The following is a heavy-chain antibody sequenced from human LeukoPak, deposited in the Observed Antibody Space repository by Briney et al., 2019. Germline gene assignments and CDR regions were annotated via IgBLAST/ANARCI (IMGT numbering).Heavy chain of an antibody. CDR2: IYYSGST. Sequence: SETLSLTCAVSGGSISSGGYSWSWIRQPPGKGLEWIGYIYYSGSTNYNPSLKSRVTISVDTSKNQFSLKLSSVTAADTAVYYCARRNGDDSSGYYYATHWYFDLWGRGTLVTVSS. D-gene: IGHD3-22*01. J-gene: IGHJ2*01. V-gene: IGHV4-30-4*07. CDR1: GGSISSGGYS. CDR3: ARRNGDDSSGYYYATHWYFDL.